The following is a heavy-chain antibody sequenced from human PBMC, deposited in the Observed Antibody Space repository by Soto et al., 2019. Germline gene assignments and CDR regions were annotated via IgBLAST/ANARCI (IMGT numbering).Heavy chain of an antibody. Sequence: GGSLRLSCAASGFTFSSYSMNWVRQAPGKGLEWVSSISSSSSYIYYADSVKGRFTISRDNAKNSLYLQMNSLRAEDTAVYYCARDPKWFGTDDFQHWSQGTLVTVSS. V-gene: IGHV3-21*01. CDR1: GFTFSSYS. CDR3: ARDPKWFGTDDFQH. D-gene: IGHD3-10*01. J-gene: IGHJ1*01. CDR2: ISSSSSYI.